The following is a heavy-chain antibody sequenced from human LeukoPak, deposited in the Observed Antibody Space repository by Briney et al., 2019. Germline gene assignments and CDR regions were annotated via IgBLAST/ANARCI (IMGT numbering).Heavy chain of an antibody. J-gene: IGHJ6*02. CDR1: GFTFSSYA. CDR3: AKGDGSSLAYYYGMDV. CDR2: ISGSGGST. Sequence: GGSLRLSCAASGFTFSSYAMSWVRQAPGKGLEWVSAISGSGGSTYYADSVKGRFTISRDNSKNTLYLQMNSLRAEDTAIYYCAKGDGSSLAYYYGMDVWGQGTTVTVSS. D-gene: IGHD1-26*01. V-gene: IGHV3-23*01.